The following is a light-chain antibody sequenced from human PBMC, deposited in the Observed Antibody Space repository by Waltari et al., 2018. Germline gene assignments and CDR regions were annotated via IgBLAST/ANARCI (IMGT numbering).Light chain of an antibody. V-gene: IGLV4-69*01. CDR2: LNTDGGH. CDR1: SGPSSFV. J-gene: IGLJ2*01. Sequence: QLVLTQPPSASASLAASVKLTCTLTSGPSSFVIAWHQQQPGKGPRYLMTLNTDGGHTKGDGIPDRFSGSTSGAERYLTIASLQSEDEADYFCQTWGTGIVVFGGGTKLTVL. CDR3: QTWGTGIVV.